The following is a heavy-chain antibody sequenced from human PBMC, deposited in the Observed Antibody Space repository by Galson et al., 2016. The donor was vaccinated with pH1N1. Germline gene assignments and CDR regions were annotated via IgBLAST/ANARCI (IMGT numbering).Heavy chain of an antibody. CDR1: GGSISIGNSY. D-gene: IGHD1-7*01. CDR3: ARDYRELLGYAFDI. CDR2: IYYSGST. V-gene: IGHV4-31*03. Sequence: TLSLTCTVSGGSISIGNSYWSWIRQHPGKGLEWIGYIYYSGSTYYNPSLKSRVSISVDTSKNQFSLQLRSVTAADPAVYYLARDYRELLGYAFDIWGQGTMVTVSS. J-gene: IGHJ3*02.